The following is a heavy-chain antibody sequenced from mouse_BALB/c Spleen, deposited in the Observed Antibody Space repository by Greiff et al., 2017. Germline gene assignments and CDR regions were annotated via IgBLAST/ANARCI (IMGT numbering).Heavy chain of an antibody. J-gene: IGHJ4*01. CDR3: ATPIYYDYDRDAMDY. CDR2: IWGGGST. V-gene: IGHV2-6-4*01. CDR1: GFSLSRYS. Sequence: VHLVESGPGLVAPSQSLSITCTVSGFSLSRYSVHWVRQPPGKGLEWLGMIWGGGSTDYNSALKSRLSISKDNSKSQVFLKMNSLQTDDTAMYYCATPIYYDYDRDAMDYWGQGTSVTVSS. D-gene: IGHD2-4*01.